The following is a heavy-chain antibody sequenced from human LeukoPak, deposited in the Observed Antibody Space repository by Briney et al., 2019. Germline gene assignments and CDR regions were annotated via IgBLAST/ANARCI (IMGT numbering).Heavy chain of an antibody. CDR2: INPNSGGT. V-gene: IGHV1-2*02. CDR3: ARDLRYFDWLPGLVDY. J-gene: IGHJ4*02. D-gene: IGHD3-9*01. Sequence: VASVKVSCKASGYTFTGYYMHWVRQAPGQGLEWMGWINPNSGGTNYAQKFQGRVTMTRDTSISTAYMELSRLRSDDTAVYYCARDLRYFDWLPGLVDYWGQGTLVTVSS. CDR1: GYTFTGYY.